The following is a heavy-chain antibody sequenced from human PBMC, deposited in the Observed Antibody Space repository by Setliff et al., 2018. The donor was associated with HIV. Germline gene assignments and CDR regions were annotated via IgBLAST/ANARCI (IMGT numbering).Heavy chain of an antibody. D-gene: IGHD5-18*01. Sequence: PSENLSLTCAVYGGSVSGQYWGWFRQPPGRGLEWIGEITPSGATNYLPSLKSRVTMSLDTSKNKFSLKMTSVTAADTALYYCANWNTTIDQDAWGQGTLVTVSS. CDR3: ANWNTTIDQDA. V-gene: IGHV4-34*01. CDR1: GGSVSGQY. J-gene: IGHJ5*02. CDR2: ITPSGAT.